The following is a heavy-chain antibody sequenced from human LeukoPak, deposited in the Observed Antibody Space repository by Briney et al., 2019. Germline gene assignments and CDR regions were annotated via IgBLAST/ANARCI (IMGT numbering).Heavy chain of an antibody. V-gene: IGHV3-21*01. Sequence: PGGSLRLSCAASGFMFSGYSMNWVRQAPGKGLEWVSPISSSSSYIFYADSVKGRFTISRDSAKNSLYLQMNSLRAEDTAVYYCARVSGYGAYFDYWGQGTLVTVSS. D-gene: IGHD5-12*01. CDR2: ISSSSSYI. CDR3: ARVSGYGAYFDY. CDR1: GFMFSGYS. J-gene: IGHJ4*02.